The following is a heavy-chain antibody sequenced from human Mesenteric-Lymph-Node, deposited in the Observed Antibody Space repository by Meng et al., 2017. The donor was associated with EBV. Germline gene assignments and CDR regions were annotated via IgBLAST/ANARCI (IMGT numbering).Heavy chain of an antibody. V-gene: IGHV4-30-4*01. CDR3: ARGEDSNWFDP. J-gene: IGHJ5*02. CDR1: GGSISSGGYY. D-gene: IGHD2-15*01. Sequence: QVPLQESGPGLVKPSQTLSLTCAVSGGSISSGGYYWSWIRQPPGKGLEWIGYIYYSGSTYYNPSLKSRVTISVDTSKNQFSLKLSSVTAADTAVYYCARGEDSNWFDPWGQGTLVTVSS. CDR2: IYYSGST.